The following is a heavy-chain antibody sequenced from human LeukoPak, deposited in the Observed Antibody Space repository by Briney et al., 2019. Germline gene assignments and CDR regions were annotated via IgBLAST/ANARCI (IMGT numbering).Heavy chain of an antibody. D-gene: IGHD1-26*01. J-gene: IGHJ6*03. CDR1: GFTFSKYS. V-gene: IGHV3-21*01. CDR2: ISSSSSYI. Sequence: PGGSLRLSCAASGFTFSKYSMSWVRQAPGKGLEWVSSISSSSSYIYYADSVKGRFTISRDNAKNSLYLQMNSLRAEDTAVYYCARLGVVGARDYYMDVWGKGTTVTVSS. CDR3: ARLGVVGARDYYMDV.